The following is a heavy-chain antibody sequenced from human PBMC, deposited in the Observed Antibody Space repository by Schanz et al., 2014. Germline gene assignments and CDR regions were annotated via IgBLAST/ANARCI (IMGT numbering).Heavy chain of an antibody. CDR3: AGENRLGYSPAVTYYIDV. J-gene: IGHJ6*03. CDR2: ISHDGHRD. CDR1: GFNFSSYG. V-gene: IGHV3-30*03. D-gene: IGHD2-15*01. Sequence: QVQLVESGGGVVQPGRSLRLSCAASGFNFSSYGMHWVRQAPGKGLEWVAQISHDGHRDFYADSVKGRFTVSRDNNWKTQPLKMNSVRSDETAIYHGAGENRLGYSPAVTYYIDVWGKGTTVTVSS.